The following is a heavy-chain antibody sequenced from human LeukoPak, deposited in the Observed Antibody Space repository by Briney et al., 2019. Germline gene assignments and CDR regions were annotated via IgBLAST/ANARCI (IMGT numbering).Heavy chain of an antibody. J-gene: IGHJ3*02. V-gene: IGHV3-21*05. Sequence: GGSLRLSCAASGFTFSSYSMYWVRQAPGKGLEWVSYISSSSSYIYYADSVKGRFTISRDNAKNSLYLQMNSLRAEDTAVYYCARSQYYYGSGSYYNPADAFDIWGQGTMVTVSS. D-gene: IGHD3-10*01. CDR3: ARSQYYYGSGSYYNPADAFDI. CDR2: ISSSSSYI. CDR1: GFTFSSYS.